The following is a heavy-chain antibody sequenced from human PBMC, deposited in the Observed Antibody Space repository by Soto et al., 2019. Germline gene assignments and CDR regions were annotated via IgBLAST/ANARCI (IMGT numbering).Heavy chain of an antibody. D-gene: IGHD3-22*01. Sequence: PWGSLRLSCAASGFTFSNSAMVWVRQAPGKGLEWVALISYDGSYRYYADFVKGRFTISRDNSKNILYLQMNSLRADDTAVYYCAKEPDYDLNWFGPWGQGTLVTVSS. CDR2: ISYDGSYR. V-gene: IGHV3-30*18. CDR3: AKEPDYDLNWFGP. J-gene: IGHJ5*02. CDR1: GFTFSNSA.